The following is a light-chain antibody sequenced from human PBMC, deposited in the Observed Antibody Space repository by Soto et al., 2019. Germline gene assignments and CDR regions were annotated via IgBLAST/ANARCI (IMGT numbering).Light chain of an antibody. J-gene: IGLJ1*01. Sequence: QSALTQPDAVSGSLGQSITISCTGSSSDVGTYYFVSWYQQHPGKVPKLMIYEGTKRPSGVSDRFSGSKSGNTASMTISGLQAEDEANYYCCSYAGNNIFVFGTRTKVTVL. CDR1: SSDVGTYYF. CDR2: EGT. CDR3: CSYAGNNIFV. V-gene: IGLV2-23*01.